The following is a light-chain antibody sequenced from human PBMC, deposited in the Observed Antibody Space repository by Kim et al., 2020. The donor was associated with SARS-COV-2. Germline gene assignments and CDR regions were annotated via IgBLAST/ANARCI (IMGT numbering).Light chain of an antibody. J-gene: IGLJ3*02. V-gene: IGLV3-19*01. Sequence: SSELTQDPAVSVALGQTVRITCQGDSLRSYYASWYQQKPGQAPLLVLYEKNNLPSGIPDRFSGSSSGNTASLTITGAQAEDEADYYCNSRESGVNHVVFGGGTKLTVL. CDR2: EKN. CDR3: NSRESGVNHVV. CDR1: SLRSYY.